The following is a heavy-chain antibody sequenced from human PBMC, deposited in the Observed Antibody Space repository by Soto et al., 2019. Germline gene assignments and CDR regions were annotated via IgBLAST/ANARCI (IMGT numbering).Heavy chain of an antibody. Sequence: QPVGSLRLSCAASGFTFSSYGMHWVRQAPGKGLEWVAVIWYDGSNKYYADSVRGRFTISRDNSKNTLYLQMNSLRAEDTAVYYCAREWKLMPWFDPWGQGTLVTVSS. CDR2: IWYDGSNK. J-gene: IGHJ5*02. CDR3: AREWKLMPWFDP. D-gene: IGHD2-2*01. V-gene: IGHV3-33*01. CDR1: GFTFSSYG.